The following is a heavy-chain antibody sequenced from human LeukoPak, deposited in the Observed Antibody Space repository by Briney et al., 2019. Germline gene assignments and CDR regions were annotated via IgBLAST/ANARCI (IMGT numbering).Heavy chain of an antibody. Sequence: ASVKVSCKPSGYTFTSYSITWVRQAPGQALEWMGWISAYNGNTNYAQKLQGRVIMTTDTSTSTAYMELRSLRSDDTAVYYCARGGSSWYLFDYWGQGTLVTVSS. D-gene: IGHD6-13*01. CDR3: ARGGSSWYLFDY. V-gene: IGHV1-18*01. J-gene: IGHJ4*02. CDR2: ISAYNGNT. CDR1: GYTFTSYS.